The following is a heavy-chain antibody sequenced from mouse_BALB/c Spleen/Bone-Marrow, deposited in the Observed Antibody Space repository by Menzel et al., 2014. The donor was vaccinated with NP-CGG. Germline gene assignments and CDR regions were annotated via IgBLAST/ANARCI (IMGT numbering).Heavy chain of an antibody. Sequence: QVQLQQPGAELVKPGASVKLSCRASGYTFTTYWMHWVKQRPGQGLEWIGEINPSNGRTNYNEKFKSKATLTVDKSSSTAYMQLSSLTSEDSAVYYCARDYGYDAGFALFVHWPQGTLVTVSA. V-gene: IGHV1S81*02. J-gene: IGHJ3*01. CDR3: ARDYGYDAGFALFVH. D-gene: IGHD2-14*01. CDR1: GYTFTTYW. CDR2: INPSNGRT.